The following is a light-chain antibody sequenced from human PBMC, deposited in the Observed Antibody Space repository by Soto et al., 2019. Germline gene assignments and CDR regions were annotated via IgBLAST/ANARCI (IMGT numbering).Light chain of an antibody. Sequence: QLVLTQPPSVSGAPGQRVTISCTGSGSNIGAGYDIHWYQQVPGTAPKPLIYANTNRASGVPDRFSGSKSGTSASLAITGLQAEDEADYYCQSYDTSLSGDVFGPGTKVTVL. J-gene: IGLJ1*01. CDR2: ANT. CDR1: GSNIGAGYD. CDR3: QSYDTSLSGDV. V-gene: IGLV1-40*01.